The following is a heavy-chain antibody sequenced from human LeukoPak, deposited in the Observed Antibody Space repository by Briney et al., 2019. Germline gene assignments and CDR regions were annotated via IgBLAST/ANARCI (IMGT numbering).Heavy chain of an antibody. V-gene: IGHV3-11*01. CDR2: ISSSGNTI. D-gene: IGHD6-19*01. J-gene: IGHJ4*02. CDR3: ARESYSSGRVFDY. Sequence: GGSLRLSCAASGFTFSDYYMSWIRQAPGKGLEWVSYISSSGNTIYYADSVKGRFTISRDNAKNSLYLQMNSLRAEDTAVYYCARESYSSGRVFDYWGQGTLVTVSS. CDR1: GFTFSDYY.